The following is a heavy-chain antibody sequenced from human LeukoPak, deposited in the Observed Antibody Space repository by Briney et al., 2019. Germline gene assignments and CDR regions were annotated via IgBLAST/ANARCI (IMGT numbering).Heavy chain of an antibody. D-gene: IGHD6-19*01. CDR3: ARDTTSGWYGGPFDY. J-gene: IGHJ4*02. Sequence: GGSLRLSCAASGFTFSSYAMHWVRQAPGKGLEWVAVISYDGSNKYYADSVKGRFTISRDNSKNTLYLQMNSLRAEDTAVYYCARDTTSGWYGGPFDYWGQGTLVTVSS. CDR2: ISYDGSNK. CDR1: GFTFSSYA. V-gene: IGHV3-30-3*01.